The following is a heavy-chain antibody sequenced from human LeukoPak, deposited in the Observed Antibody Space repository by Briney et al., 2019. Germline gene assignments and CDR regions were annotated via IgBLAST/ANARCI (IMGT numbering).Heavy chain of an antibody. D-gene: IGHD3-10*01. CDR2: INHSGST. CDR3: ARAIRSTHMARGVIIPNGGNWFDP. J-gene: IGHJ5*02. Sequence: SETLSLTCAVYGGSFSGYYWSWIRQPPGKGLEWIGEINHSGSTNYNPSLKSRVTISVDTSKNQFSLKLSSVTAADTAVYYCARAIRSTHMARGVIIPNGGNWFDPWGQGTLVTVSS. V-gene: IGHV4-34*01. CDR1: GGSFSGYY.